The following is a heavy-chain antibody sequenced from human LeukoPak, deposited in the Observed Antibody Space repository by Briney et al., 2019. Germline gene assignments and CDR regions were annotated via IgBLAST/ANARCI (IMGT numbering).Heavy chain of an antibody. D-gene: IGHD3-10*02. Sequence: GGSLRLSCAASGFTFSTYWMSWVRQAPGKGLEWVANIKEDGSEKYYVDSVKGRFTISRDNAKNSLYLQMNSLRAEDTAVYYCAELGITMIGGVWGKGTTVTISS. CDR1: GFTFSTYW. J-gene: IGHJ6*04. CDR2: IKEDGSEK. V-gene: IGHV3-7*01. CDR3: AELGITMIGGV.